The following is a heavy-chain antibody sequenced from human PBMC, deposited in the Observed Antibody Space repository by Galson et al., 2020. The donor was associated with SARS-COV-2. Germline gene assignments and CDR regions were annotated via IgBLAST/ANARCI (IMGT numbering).Heavy chain of an antibody. V-gene: IGHV3-73*01. CDR3: TTTLNYFDP. CDR1: GFLFNGSA. Sequence: GESLKISCAASGFLFNGSAMHWVRQASGKGLEWVGNIRSPANNYATAYSASVNGRFTISRDDSKNTAYLQMNSLKTEDTAMYYCTTTLNYFDPWGQGTLVTVSS. CDR2: IRSPANNYAT. D-gene: IGHD1-7*01. J-gene: IGHJ5*02.